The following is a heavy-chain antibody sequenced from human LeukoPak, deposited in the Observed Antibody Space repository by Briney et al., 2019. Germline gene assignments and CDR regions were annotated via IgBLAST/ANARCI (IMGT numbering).Heavy chain of an antibody. V-gene: IGHV4-34*01. CDR2: INHSGST. CDR1: GGSFSGYY. D-gene: IGHD6-6*01. J-gene: IGHJ6*02. CDR3: ARDRVAARRYYYYYYGMDV. Sequence: PSETLSLTCAVYGGSFSGYYWSWIRQPPGKGLEWIGEINHSGSTNYNPSLKSRVTISVDTSKNQFSLKLSSVTAADTAVYYCARDRVAARRYYYYYYGMDVWGQGTTVTVSS.